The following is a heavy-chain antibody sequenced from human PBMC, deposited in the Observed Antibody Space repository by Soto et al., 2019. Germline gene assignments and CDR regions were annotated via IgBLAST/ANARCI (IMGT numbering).Heavy chain of an antibody. J-gene: IGHJ4*02. Sequence: GGSLRLSCAASGFTFDDYAMHWVRQAPGKGLEWVSGISWNSGSIGYADSVKGRFTISRDNAKNSLYLQMNSLRAEDTALYYCAKGAGWFGEFSAAGDYWGQGTLVTVSS. CDR2: ISWNSGSI. CDR1: GFTFDDYA. D-gene: IGHD3-10*01. CDR3: AKGAGWFGEFSAAGDY. V-gene: IGHV3-9*01.